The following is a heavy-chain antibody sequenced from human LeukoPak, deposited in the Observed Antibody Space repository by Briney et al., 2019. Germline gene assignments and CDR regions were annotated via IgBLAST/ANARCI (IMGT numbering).Heavy chain of an antibody. CDR2: ISGSGGST. Sequence: GGSLRLSCAASGFTFSSYAMSWVRQAPGKGLEWVSAISGSGGSTYYADSVKGRFTISRDNAKNTLYLQMNSLRAEDTAIYYCAREPYYDSSGSDYWGQGTLVTVSS. CDR1: GFTFSSYA. V-gene: IGHV3-23*01. CDR3: AREPYYDSSGSDY. D-gene: IGHD3-22*01. J-gene: IGHJ4*02.